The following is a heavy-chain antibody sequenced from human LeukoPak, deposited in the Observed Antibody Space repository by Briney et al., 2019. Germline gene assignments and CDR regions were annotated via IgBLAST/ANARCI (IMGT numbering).Heavy chain of an antibody. CDR1: GFTFSSYG. Sequence: GGSLRLSCAASGFTFSSYGVHWVRQAPGKGLEWVAVISYDGSNKYYADSVKGRFTISRDNSKNTLYLQMNSLRAEDTAVYYCAKVLAVADNYYYYGMDVWGQGTTVTVSS. V-gene: IGHV3-30*18. CDR2: ISYDGSNK. J-gene: IGHJ6*02. CDR3: AKVLAVADNYYYYGMDV. D-gene: IGHD6-19*01.